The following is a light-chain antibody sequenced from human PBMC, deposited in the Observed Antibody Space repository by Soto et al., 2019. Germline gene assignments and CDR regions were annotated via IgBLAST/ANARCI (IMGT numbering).Light chain of an antibody. V-gene: IGLV1-44*01. J-gene: IGLJ1*01. Sequence: QSAVTQPPSSSWSPGERVTISCSGSSSNIGTNSVSWYLQLPGSARKRLIYTSNQRPSGVPDRFSGSKSGTSASLAITGLQAEDEADYFCQSYASSLNGLYVFGTGTKVTVL. CDR1: SSNIGTNS. CDR2: TSN. CDR3: QSYASSLNGLYV.